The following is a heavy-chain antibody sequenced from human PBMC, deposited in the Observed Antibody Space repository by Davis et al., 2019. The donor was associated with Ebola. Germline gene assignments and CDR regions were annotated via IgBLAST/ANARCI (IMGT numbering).Heavy chain of an antibody. D-gene: IGHD6-13*01. CDR1: GFTFSSYW. V-gene: IGHV3-73*01. Sequence: GESLKISCAASGFTFSSYWMHWVRQASGKGLEWVGRIRSKAKNYATAYAASVKGRFTIARDESKNTAYLQMNSLKTEDTAVYYCTRSPGYSSSHVPGDYFDYWGQGILVTVSS. CDR3: TRSPGYSSSHVPGDYFDY. CDR2: IRSKAKNYAT. J-gene: IGHJ4*02.